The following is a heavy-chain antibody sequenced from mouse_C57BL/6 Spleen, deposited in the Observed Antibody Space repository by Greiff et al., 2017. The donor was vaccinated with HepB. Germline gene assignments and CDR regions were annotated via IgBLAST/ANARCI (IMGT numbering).Heavy chain of an antibody. CDR2: IYPSDSET. CDR1: GYTFTSYW. CDR3: ARHDGSLFAY. J-gene: IGHJ3*01. D-gene: IGHD2-3*01. V-gene: IGHV1-61*01. Sequence: VKQSCKASGYTFTSYWMDWVKQRPGQGLEWIGNIYPSDSETHYNQKFKDKATLTVDKSSSTAYMQLSSLTSEDSAVYYCARHDGSLFAYWGQGTLVTVSA.